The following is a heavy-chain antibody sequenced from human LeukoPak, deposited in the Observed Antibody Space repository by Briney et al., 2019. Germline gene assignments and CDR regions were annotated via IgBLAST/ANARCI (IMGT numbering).Heavy chain of an antibody. Sequence: TSETLSLTCAVYGGSFTGYHWSWIRQPPGKGLEWIGELNHSGGTNYNPSLKSRVIISIDTSKNQFSLKLSSVTAADTAVYYCARGPRYSSSSRFDYWGQGTLVTVSS. D-gene: IGHD6-6*01. J-gene: IGHJ4*02. V-gene: IGHV4-34*01. CDR1: GGSFTGYH. CDR3: ARGPRYSSSSRFDY. CDR2: LNHSGGT.